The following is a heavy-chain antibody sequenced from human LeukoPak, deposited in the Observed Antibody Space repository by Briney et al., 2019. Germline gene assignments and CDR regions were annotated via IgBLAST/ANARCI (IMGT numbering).Heavy chain of an antibody. D-gene: IGHD3-22*01. J-gene: IGHJ6*02. CDR3: AAVQYPYYYDGYGMDV. CDR2: ICYSGST. CDR1: GGSISSGGYY. Sequence: PSETLSLTCIVSGGSISSGGYYWSWIRQHPGKGLEWLGYICYSGSTYYNPSLKSRVTISVDTSKNQFSLKLSSVTAADTAVYYCAAVQYPYYYDGYGMDVWGQGTTVTVSS. V-gene: IGHV4-31*03.